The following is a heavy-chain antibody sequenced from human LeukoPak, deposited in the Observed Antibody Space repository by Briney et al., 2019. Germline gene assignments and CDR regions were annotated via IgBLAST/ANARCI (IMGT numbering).Heavy chain of an antibody. V-gene: IGHV4-39*07. CDR3: ARLGSNDAFDI. Sequence: SETLSLXCTVSGGSISSSSYYWGWIRQPPGKGLEWIGSIYYSGITNYNPPLKSRVTISVDTSKNQFSLKLSSVTAADTAVYYCARLGSNDAFDIWGQGTMVTVSS. CDR1: GGSISSSSYY. CDR2: IYYSGIT. J-gene: IGHJ3*02. D-gene: IGHD4/OR15-4a*01.